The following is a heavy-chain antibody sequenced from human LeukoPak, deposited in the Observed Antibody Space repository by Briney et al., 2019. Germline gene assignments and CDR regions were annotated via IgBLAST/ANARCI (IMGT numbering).Heavy chain of an antibody. J-gene: IGHJ6*02. Sequence: SETLSLTCTVSGGSISSYYWSWIRQPPGKGLEWIGYIYYSGSTNYNPSLKSRVTISVDTSNNQFSLKLSSVTAADTAVYYCARDRDYDFWSGPILWGQGTTVTVSS. CDR2: IYYSGST. D-gene: IGHD3-3*01. CDR3: ARDRDYDFWSGPIL. CDR1: GGSISSYY. V-gene: IGHV4-59*01.